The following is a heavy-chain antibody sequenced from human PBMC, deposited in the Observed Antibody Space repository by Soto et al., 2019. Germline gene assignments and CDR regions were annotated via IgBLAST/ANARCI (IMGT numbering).Heavy chain of an antibody. CDR1: GFTFSSYW. CDR3: ASSIVVVPAATYSFDY. CDR2: INSDGSST. V-gene: IGHV3-74*01. D-gene: IGHD2-2*01. J-gene: IGHJ4*02. Sequence: GGSLRLSCAASGFTFSSYWMHWVRQAPGKGLVWVSRINSDGSSTSYADSVKGRFTISRDNAKNTLYLQMNSLRAEDTAVYYCASSIVVVPAATYSFDYWGQGTLVTVSS.